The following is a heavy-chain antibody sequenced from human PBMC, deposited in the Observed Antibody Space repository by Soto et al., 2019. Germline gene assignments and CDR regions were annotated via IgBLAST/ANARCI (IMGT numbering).Heavy chain of an antibody. D-gene: IGHD5-18*01. CDR2: ISYDGSNK. Sequence: VQLVESGGGVVQPGRSLRLSCAASGFTFSSYAMHWVRQAPGKGLEWVAVISYDGSNKYYADSVKGRFTISRDNSKNTLYLQMNSLRAEDTAVYYCARDGGYSYGYGWIDYWGQGTLVTVSS. CDR3: ARDGGYSYGYGWIDY. V-gene: IGHV3-30-3*01. CDR1: GFTFSSYA. J-gene: IGHJ4*02.